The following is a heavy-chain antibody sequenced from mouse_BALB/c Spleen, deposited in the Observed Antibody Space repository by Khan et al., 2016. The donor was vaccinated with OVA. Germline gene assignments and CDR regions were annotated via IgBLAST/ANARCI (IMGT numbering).Heavy chain of an antibody. CDR1: GYSITSNYA. V-gene: IGHV3-2*02. CDR3: ARQHYYGYALDY. J-gene: IGHJ4*01. Sequence: EVQLQESGPGLVKPSQSLSLTCTVTGYSITSNYAWSWIRQFPGNKLEWMGYISYSGSTSYNPSLKSRISVTRDTSENQFFLQLNSVTTEDTATYYCARQHYYGYALDYWGQGTSVTVSS. D-gene: IGHD1-2*01. CDR2: ISYSGST.